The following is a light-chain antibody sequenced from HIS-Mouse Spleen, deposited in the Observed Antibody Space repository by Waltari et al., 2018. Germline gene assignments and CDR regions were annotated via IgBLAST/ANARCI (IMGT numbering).Light chain of an antibody. Sequence: NFMLTQPHSVSESPGKTVTISCTGSSGSIASNYVQWYHQRPGRAPTTVIYEDNQRPSGVPDRFSGSIDSSSNSSSLTISGLKTEDEADYYCQSYDSSNHVVFGGGTKLTVL. CDR1: SGSIASNY. CDR3: QSYDSSNHVV. J-gene: IGLJ2*01. CDR2: EDN. V-gene: IGLV6-57*02.